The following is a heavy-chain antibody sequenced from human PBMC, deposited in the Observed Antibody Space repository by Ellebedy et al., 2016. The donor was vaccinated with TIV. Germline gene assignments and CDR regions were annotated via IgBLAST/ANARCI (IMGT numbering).Heavy chain of an antibody. CDR2: INHSGST. V-gene: IGHV4-34*01. CDR1: GGSFSGYY. Sequence: MPSETLSLTCAVYGGSFSGYYWSWIRQPPGKGLEWIGEINHSGSTNYNPSLKSRVTISVDTSKNQFSLKLSSVTAADTAVYYCARGKGTMVRGKHGMDVWGQGTTVTVSS. J-gene: IGHJ6*02. D-gene: IGHD3-10*01. CDR3: ARGKGTMVRGKHGMDV.